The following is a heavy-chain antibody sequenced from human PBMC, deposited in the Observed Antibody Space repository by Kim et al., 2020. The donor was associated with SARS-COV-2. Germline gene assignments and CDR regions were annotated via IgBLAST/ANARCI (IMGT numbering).Heavy chain of an antibody. J-gene: IGHJ6*02. Sequence: ADSVKGRFTISRDNAKNSLYLQMNGLRAEDTALYYCAKDIEDYYYYGMDVWGQGTTVTVSS. CDR3: AKDIEDYYYYGMDV. V-gene: IGHV3-9*01.